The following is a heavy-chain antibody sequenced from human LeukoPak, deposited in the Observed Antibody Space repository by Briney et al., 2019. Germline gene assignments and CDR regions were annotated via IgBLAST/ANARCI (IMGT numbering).Heavy chain of an antibody. CDR1: GGSFSGYY. V-gene: IGHV4-34*01. CDR2: INDSGST. Sequence: SETLSLTCAVYGGSFSGYYGSWMRQPPGEGLGWSGEINDSGSTNYNPSLKSRVTISVHTSKNQFSLKLSSVTAADTAVYSCARVTPEYSSGWYSPYYFDHWGQGTLVTGSS. CDR3: ARVTPEYSSGWYSPYYFDH. J-gene: IGHJ4*02. D-gene: IGHD6-19*01.